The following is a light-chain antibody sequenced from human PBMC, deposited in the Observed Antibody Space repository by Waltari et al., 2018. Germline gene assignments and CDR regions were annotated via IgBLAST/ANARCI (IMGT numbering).Light chain of an antibody. CDR2: AAS. J-gene: IGKJ2*01. Sequence: DIQMTQSPSSLSASVGDRVTITCRASQTINTYLNWYQQKPGKAPKLLMYAASTLQRVVPARFSGSESGTDFTLIISGLQPEDFATYFCQQTYTAPYTFGQGTRLEI. CDR1: QTINTY. V-gene: IGKV1-39*01. CDR3: QQTYTAPYT.